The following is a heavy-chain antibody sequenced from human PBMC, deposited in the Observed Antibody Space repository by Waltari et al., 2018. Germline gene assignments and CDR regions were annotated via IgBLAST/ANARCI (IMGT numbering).Heavy chain of an antibody. CDR3: AKYLPDSSWSQVGY. D-gene: IGHD6-13*01. CDR1: GFTFSSYA. J-gene: IGHJ4*02. CDR2: IYSGGST. V-gene: IGHV3-23*03. Sequence: EVQLLESGGSLVQPGGSLRLSCAASGFTFSSYAMSWVRRAPGKGLGWVSVIYSGGSTYEAESVKGRFTISRDYSKNTLYLQMNSLRTEDTAVYYCAKYLPDSSWSQVGYWGQGTLVTVSS.